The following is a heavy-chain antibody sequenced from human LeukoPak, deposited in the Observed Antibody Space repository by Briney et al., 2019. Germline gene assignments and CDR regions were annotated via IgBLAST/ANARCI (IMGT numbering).Heavy chain of an antibody. CDR1: GFTFSSYA. D-gene: IGHD3-3*01. CDR3: ARGPRGTIFGVVTLYYFDY. J-gene: IGHJ4*02. V-gene: IGHV3-30*04. Sequence: QPGRSLRLSCAASGFTFSSYAMHWVRQAPGKGLEWVAVISYDGSNKYYADSVKGRFTISRDNSKNTLYLQMNSLRAEDTAVYYCARGPRGTIFGVVTLYYFDYWGQGTLVTGSS. CDR2: ISYDGSNK.